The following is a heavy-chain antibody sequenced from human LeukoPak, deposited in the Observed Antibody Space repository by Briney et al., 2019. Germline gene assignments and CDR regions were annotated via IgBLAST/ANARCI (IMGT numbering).Heavy chain of an antibody. CDR2: INSDGSST. V-gene: IGHV3-74*01. J-gene: IGHJ4*02. CDR1: GFTFSSYW. D-gene: IGHD2-15*01. Sequence: GSLRLSCAASGFTFSSYWMHWVRQAPGKGLVWVSRINSDGSSTSYADSVKGRFTISRDNAKNTLYLQMNSLRAEDSAVYYCVTSYCSGGSCYSASGYWGQGTLVTVSS. CDR3: VTSYCSGGSCYSASGY.